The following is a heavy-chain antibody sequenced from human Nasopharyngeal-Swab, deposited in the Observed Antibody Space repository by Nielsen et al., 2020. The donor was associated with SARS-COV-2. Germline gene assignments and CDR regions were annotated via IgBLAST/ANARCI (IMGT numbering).Heavy chain of an antibody. CDR3: ARDLYRQQWPLYNYYGMDV. CDR1: GLTVSSNY. Sequence: GGSLRLSCAASGLTVSSNYMSWVRQAPGKGLEWVSVIYSGGSTYYADSVKGRFTISRDNSKNTLYLQMNSLRAEDTAVYYCARDLYRQQWPLYNYYGMDVWGQGTTVTVSS. V-gene: IGHV3-53*01. J-gene: IGHJ6*02. CDR2: IYSGGST. D-gene: IGHD6-19*01.